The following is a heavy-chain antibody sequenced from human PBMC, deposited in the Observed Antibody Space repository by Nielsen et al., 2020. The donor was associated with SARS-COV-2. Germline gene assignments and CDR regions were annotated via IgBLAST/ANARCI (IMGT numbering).Heavy chain of an antibody. CDR1: GFSLSTSGMC. CDR2: IDWDDDK. CDR3: ARIHPTLDYYYGMDV. J-gene: IGHJ6*02. Sequence: SGPTLVKPTQTLTLTCTFSGFSLSTSGMCVSWIRQPPGKALEWLARIDWDDDKYYSTSLKTRLTISKDTSKNQVVLTMTNMDPVDTATYYCARIHPTLDYYYGMDVWGQGTTVTVSS. V-gene: IGHV2-70*11.